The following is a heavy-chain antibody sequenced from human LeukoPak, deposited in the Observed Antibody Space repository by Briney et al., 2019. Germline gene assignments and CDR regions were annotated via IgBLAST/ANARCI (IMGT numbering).Heavy chain of an antibody. V-gene: IGHV1-69*10. Sequence: SVTVSCKASGGTFSSYAISWVRQAPGQGLEWMGRIIPIFGIANYAQKFQGRVTITADKSTSTAYMELSSLRSEDTAVYYCARDLGDYYYYGMDVWGQGTTVTVSS. CDR1: GGTFSSYA. CDR2: IIPIFGIA. J-gene: IGHJ6*02. CDR3: ARDLGDYYYYGMDV. D-gene: IGHD7-27*01.